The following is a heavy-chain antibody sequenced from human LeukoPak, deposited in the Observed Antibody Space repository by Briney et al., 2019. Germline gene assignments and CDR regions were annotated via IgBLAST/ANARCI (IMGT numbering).Heavy chain of an antibody. V-gene: IGHV4-59*01. CDR2: IYYTGST. CDR3: ARGRDYAPDL. CDR1: GGSISSNY. D-gene: IGHD4-17*01. Sequence: SETLSLTCTVSGGSISSNYWSWIRQPPGKGLEWIGYIYYTGSTNYNPSLKSRVTISVDTSNNQFSLKLSSVTAADTAVYYCARGRDYAPDLWGRGTLVTVFS. J-gene: IGHJ2*01.